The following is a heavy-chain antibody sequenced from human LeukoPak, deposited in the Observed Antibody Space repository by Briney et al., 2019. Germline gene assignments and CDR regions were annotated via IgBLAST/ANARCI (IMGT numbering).Heavy chain of an antibody. CDR1: GASISSGRFY. V-gene: IGHV4-39*01. CDR2: IYYSGNI. J-gene: IGHJ3*02. CDR3: ARQRETHSSGWHPDTFDT. Sequence: SETLSLTCTVSGASISSGRFYWGWLRQPPGKGLEWIASIYYSGNIYYNPSLKSRVTISVDTSKNQFSLKLSSVTAGDTAVYYCARQRETHSSGWHPDTFDTWGQGTMVTVSS. D-gene: IGHD6-19*01.